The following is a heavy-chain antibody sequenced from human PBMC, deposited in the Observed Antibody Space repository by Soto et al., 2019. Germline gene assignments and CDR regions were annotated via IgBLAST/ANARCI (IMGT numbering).Heavy chain of an antibody. CDR1: GGSISSGGYY. CDR2: IYYSGST. J-gene: IGHJ2*01. Sequence: QVQLQESGPGLVKPSQTLSLTCTVSGGSISSGGYYWSWIRQHPGKGLEWIGYIYYSGSTYYNPSLKGPVTISLDTSKNQFSLKLSSVTAADTAVYYCARDMEDYYDSSGYYSSYWYFDLWGRGTLVTVSS. D-gene: IGHD3-22*01. V-gene: IGHV4-31*01. CDR3: ARDMEDYYDSSGYYSSYWYFDL.